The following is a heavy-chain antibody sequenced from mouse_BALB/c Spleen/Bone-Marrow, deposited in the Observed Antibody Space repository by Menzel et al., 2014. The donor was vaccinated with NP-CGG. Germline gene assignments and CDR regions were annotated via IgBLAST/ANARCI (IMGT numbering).Heavy chain of an antibody. CDR1: GFTFTDYY. J-gene: IGHJ4*01. CDR2: IGNKANGYTT. CDR3: VRDDPDPLDY. V-gene: IGHV7-3*02. Sequence: EVQLQESGGGLVQPGGSLRLFCATSGFTFTDYYMSWVRQPPGKALEWLGFIGNKANGYTTEYSASVKGRFTISRDNSQSILYLQMNTLRPEDSATYDCVRDDPDPLDYWGQGTSVTVSS.